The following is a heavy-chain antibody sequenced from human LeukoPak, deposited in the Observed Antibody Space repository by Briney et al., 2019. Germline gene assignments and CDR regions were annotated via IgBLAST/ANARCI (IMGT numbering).Heavy chain of an antibody. CDR1: GFTFSSYA. J-gene: IGHJ4*02. CDR2: IYSGGST. V-gene: IGHV3-53*01. Sequence: GGSLRLSCAASGFTFSSYAMSWVRQAPGKGLEWVSVIYSGGSTYYADSVKGRFTISRDNSKNTLYLQMNSLRAEDTAVYYCASLYSSSWYYFDYWGQGTLVTVSS. CDR3: ASLYSSSWYYFDY. D-gene: IGHD6-13*01.